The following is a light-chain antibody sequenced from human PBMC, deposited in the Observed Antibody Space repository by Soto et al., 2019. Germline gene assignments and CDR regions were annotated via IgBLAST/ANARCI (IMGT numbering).Light chain of an antibody. Sequence: IVLTQSPGTLSLSPGERSTLSCRASQSLRSNFLAWYQQKPGQAPRRLIYGASNRATGIPDRFSGSGSGTDFTLTITRLEPEDFAMYYCQRYDSLRTFGQGTKVDIK. CDR3: QRYDSLRT. CDR2: GAS. J-gene: IGKJ1*01. V-gene: IGKV3-20*01. CDR1: QSLRSNF.